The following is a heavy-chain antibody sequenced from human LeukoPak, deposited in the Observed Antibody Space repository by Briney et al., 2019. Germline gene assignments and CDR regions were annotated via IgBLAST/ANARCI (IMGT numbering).Heavy chain of an antibody. D-gene: IGHD6-25*01. Sequence: GGSLRLSCAASGFTFSRYAMSWVRQAPGKGLEWVSYISSSGSTIYYADSVKGRFTISRDNAKNSLYLQMNSLRAGDTAVYYCARDRGRYYMDVWGKGTTVTISS. CDR3: ARDRGRYYMDV. CDR2: ISSSGSTI. V-gene: IGHV3-48*04. J-gene: IGHJ6*03. CDR1: GFTFSRYA.